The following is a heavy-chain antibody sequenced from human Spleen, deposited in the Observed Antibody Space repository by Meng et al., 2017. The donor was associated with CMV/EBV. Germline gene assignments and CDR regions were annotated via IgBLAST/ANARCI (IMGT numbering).Heavy chain of an antibody. CDR1: GFNFNNYE. D-gene: IGHD3-3*01. CDR3: ARDATDDFWSGYYTSGFDY. Sequence: GESLKISCAASGFNFNNYEMNWVRQAPGKGLEWISYISSGGSTIYYADSVKGRFTISRDFANNFLHLQMNNLRAEDTAVYYCARDATDDFWSGYYTSGFDYWGQGTLVTVSS. J-gene: IGHJ4*02. CDR2: ISSGGSTI. V-gene: IGHV3-48*03.